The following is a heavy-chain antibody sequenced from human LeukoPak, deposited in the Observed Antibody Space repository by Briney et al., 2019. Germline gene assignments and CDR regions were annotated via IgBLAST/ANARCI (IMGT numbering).Heavy chain of an antibody. D-gene: IGHD3-9*01. Sequence: ASETLSLTCTVSGGSINSYYWSWIRQPPGKGLEWIGNIYYSGSTNYNPSLKSRVTISVDTSKNQFSLKLSSVTAADTAVYYCARGFDYSAAPFPYYFDYWGQGTLVTVSS. CDR3: ARGFDYSAAPFPYYFDY. V-gene: IGHV4-59*12. CDR2: IYYSGST. CDR1: GGSINSYY. J-gene: IGHJ4*02.